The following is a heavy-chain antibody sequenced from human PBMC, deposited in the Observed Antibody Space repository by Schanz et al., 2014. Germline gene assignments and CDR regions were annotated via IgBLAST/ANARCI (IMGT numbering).Heavy chain of an antibody. CDR2: ISTSNGNT. Sequence: QVQVVQSGAEVKKPGASVKVSCKASGYTFTDYGVIWVRQAPGQGLEWMGWISTSNGNTNYAQKLQGRVTMTADTSTTTAYMELNSLNSDDTAVYYCARGGGPEDVFDIWGQGTVVTVSS. D-gene: IGHD5-12*01. V-gene: IGHV1-18*01. CDR3: ARGGGPEDVFDI. J-gene: IGHJ3*02. CDR1: GYTFTDYG.